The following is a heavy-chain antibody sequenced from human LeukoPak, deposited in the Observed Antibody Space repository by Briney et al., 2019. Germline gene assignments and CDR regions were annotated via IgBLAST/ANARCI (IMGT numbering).Heavy chain of an antibody. CDR2: ISYDGTNK. D-gene: IGHD2-21*02. J-gene: IGHJ4*02. CDR3: ARGFVLGAAKNYFDY. CDR1: GFTFTNYA. Sequence: GRSLRLSCAASGFTFTNYALHWVRQAPGKGLEWVAVISYDGTNKYYADSVKGRFTISRDNSKNTLSLQMNSLRAEDTALYYCARGFVLGAAKNYFDYWGQGTLVTVSS. V-gene: IGHV3-30-3*01.